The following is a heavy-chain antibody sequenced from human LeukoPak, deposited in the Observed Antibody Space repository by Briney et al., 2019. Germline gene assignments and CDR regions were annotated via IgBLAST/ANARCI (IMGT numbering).Heavy chain of an antibody. CDR2: IYNSGST. D-gene: IGHD1-26*01. V-gene: IGHV4-59*08. CDR3: ARHAIYSGDFSFWFDP. Sequence: PSETLSLTCTVSGGSVTSYYWNWIRQPPGKGLEGDAYIYNSGSTNYNPSLKSRVTISVDTPNNQVSLRLSSVTAADTAVYYCARHAIYSGDFSFWFDPWGRGTLVTVSS. J-gene: IGHJ5*02. CDR1: GGSVTSYY.